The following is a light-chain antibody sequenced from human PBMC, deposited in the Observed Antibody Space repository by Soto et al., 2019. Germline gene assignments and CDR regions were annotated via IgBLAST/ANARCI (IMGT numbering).Light chain of an antibody. Sequence: QSVLTQTPSASGTPGQRVTISCSGSSSNIGSNYVYWYQQLPGTAPKLLIYRNNQRPSGVPDRFSGSKSGTSASLAISGHRTEDEADYYCAAWDDSLSVVVFGGGTKLTVL. CDR2: RNN. CDR1: SSNIGSNY. J-gene: IGLJ2*01. V-gene: IGLV1-47*01. CDR3: AAWDDSLSVVV.